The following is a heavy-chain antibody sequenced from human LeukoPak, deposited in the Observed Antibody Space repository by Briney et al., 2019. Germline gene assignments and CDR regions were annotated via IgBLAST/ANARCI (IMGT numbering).Heavy chain of an antibody. CDR3: TRVGGRGVYYFDY. CDR1: GFTYGDYA. V-gene: IGHV3-49*04. J-gene: IGHJ4*02. CDR2: IRSKSYGGTT. Sequence: GGSLRLSCTASGFTYGDYAMSWVRQAPGKGLEWVGFIRSKSYGGTTKYAASVKGRFTIQRDDSKSIAYLQMNSLKTEDTAVYYCTRVGGRGVYYFDYWGQGTLVTVSS. D-gene: IGHD6-13*01.